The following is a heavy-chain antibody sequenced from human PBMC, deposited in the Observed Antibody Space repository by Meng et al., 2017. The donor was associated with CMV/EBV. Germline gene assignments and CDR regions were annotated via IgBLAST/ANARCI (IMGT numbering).Heavy chain of an antibody. D-gene: IGHD5-12*01. V-gene: IGHV2-70*12. CDR3: AHSRGYSGYDTSYYFDY. CDR2: IDWDDDE. CDR1: GLSLSTSGMR. J-gene: IGHJ4*02. Sequence: SGPTLVKPTQTLTLTCTFSGLSLSTSGMRASWIRQPPGKALEWLARIDWDDDEHYSASLKTRLTISKDTSKNQVVLTMTNMDPVDTATYYCAHSRGYSGYDTSYYFDYWGQGTLVTVSS.